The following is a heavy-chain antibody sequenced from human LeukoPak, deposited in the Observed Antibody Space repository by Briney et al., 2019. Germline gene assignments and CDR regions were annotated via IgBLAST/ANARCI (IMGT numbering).Heavy chain of an antibody. Sequence: SETLSLTCTVSGGSISSYYWSWIRQPAGKGLEWIGRIHTSGSTNYNPSLKSRVTMSGDTSKNQFSLKLSSVTAADTAVYYCARDRYYYDSSGGRGLDYWGQGTLVTASS. D-gene: IGHD3-22*01. CDR1: GGSISSYY. CDR3: ARDRYYYDSSGGRGLDY. J-gene: IGHJ4*02. V-gene: IGHV4-4*07. CDR2: IHTSGST.